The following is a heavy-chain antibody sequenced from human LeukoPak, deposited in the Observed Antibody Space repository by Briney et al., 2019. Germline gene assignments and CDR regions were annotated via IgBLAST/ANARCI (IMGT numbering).Heavy chain of an antibody. CDR3: ARTGVGGGYRFDY. CDR2: ISGSGGST. CDR1: GITVSSNC. J-gene: IGHJ4*02. Sequence: PGGSLRLSCAASGITVSSNCMSWVRQAPGKGLEWVSGISGSGGSTYYADSVRGRFTISRDNFKNTLDLQMSSLGAEDTAIYYCARTGVGGGYRFDYWGQGTLVTVSS. V-gene: IGHV3-23*01. D-gene: IGHD1-26*01.